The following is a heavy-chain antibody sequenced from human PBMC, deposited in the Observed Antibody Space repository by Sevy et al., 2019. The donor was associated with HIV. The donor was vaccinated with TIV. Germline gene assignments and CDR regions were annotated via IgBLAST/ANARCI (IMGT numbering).Heavy chain of an antibody. V-gene: IGHV3-11*01. CDR2: ISSSGSTI. Sequence: GGSLRLSCAASGFIFSDYHMSWIRQAPGKGLEWVSYISSSGSTIYYADSVKGRFTISRDNAKKSGHLQINSLRAEDTAVYYCARGGDWNQAFFHHWGQGTLVTVSS. D-gene: IGHD1-1*01. CDR3: ARGGDWNQAFFHH. J-gene: IGHJ1*01. CDR1: GFIFSDYH.